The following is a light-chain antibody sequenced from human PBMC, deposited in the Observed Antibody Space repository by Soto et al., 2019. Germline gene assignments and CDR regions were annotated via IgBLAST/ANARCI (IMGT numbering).Light chain of an antibody. CDR1: QSVGSN. J-gene: IGKJ1*01. CDR3: QQYNNWPPDRT. V-gene: IGKV3-15*01. CDR2: GAS. Sequence: EIVMTQSPATLSASPGERATLSCRASQSVGSNLAWYQQKPGQAPRLLIYGASTRATGIPARFSGSGSGTEFTLTISSLQSEDFASYFCQQYNNWPPDRTFGQGTKVEIK.